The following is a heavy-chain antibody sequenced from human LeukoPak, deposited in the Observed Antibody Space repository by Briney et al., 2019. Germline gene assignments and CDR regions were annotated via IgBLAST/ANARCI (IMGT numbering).Heavy chain of an antibody. CDR1: GFTFSSYA. Sequence: GGSLRLSCAASGFTFSSYAMHWVRQAPGKGLEYVSAISSNGGSTYYANSVKGRFTISRDNSKNTLYLQMNSLRAEDTAVYYCAKDGYYDSSGYYYVQYYFDYWGQGTLVTVSS. J-gene: IGHJ4*02. V-gene: IGHV3-64*01. CDR2: ISSNGGST. CDR3: AKDGYYDSSGYYYVQYYFDY. D-gene: IGHD3-22*01.